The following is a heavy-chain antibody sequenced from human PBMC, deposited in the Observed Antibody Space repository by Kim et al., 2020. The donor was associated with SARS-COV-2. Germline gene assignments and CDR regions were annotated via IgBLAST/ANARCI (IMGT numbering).Heavy chain of an antibody. Sequence: ADSVKGRFTISRDNSKNTLYLQMNSLRAEDTAVYYCAKWYSSGWYIWFDPWGQGTLVTVSS. J-gene: IGHJ5*02. V-gene: IGHV3-23*01. CDR3: AKWYSSGWYIWFDP. D-gene: IGHD6-19*01.